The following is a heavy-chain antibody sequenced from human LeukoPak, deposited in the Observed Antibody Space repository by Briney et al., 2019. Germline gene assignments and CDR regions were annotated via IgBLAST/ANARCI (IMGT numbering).Heavy chain of an antibody. V-gene: IGHV5-51*01. J-gene: IGHJ4*02. CDR3: ARGYCSTTRCYYFDL. Sequence: GESLKISCKGSGYTFTSYWIGWERQMPGKGLESMAIIHPDDSDTRYSPSFQGQVTISADKSISTAYLQWSSLKASDTAMYYCARGYCSTTRCYYFDLWGQGTLVTVSS. D-gene: IGHD2-2*01. CDR1: GYTFTSYW. CDR2: IHPDDSDT.